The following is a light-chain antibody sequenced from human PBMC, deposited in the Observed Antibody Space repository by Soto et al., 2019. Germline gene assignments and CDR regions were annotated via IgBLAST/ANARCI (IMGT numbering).Light chain of an antibody. J-gene: IGKJ1*01. CDR3: QQYGSAPWT. CDR2: GAS. Sequence: EIVLTQSPGTLSLSPGERATLSCRASQSVSNSCLAWYQQKPGQAPRLLIYGASSRATGIPDRFSGSGSGTDLTLTISRLEPEDFAVYYCQQYGSAPWTFGQGTKVEIK. V-gene: IGKV3-20*01. CDR1: QSVSNSC.